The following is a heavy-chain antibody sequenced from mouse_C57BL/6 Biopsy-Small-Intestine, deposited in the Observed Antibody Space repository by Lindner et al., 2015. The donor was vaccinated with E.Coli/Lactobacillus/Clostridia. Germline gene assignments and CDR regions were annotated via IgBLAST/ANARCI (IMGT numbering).Heavy chain of an antibody. D-gene: IGHD1-2*01. CDR3: ARGALLPPPYFDV. CDR1: GYTFTSYD. J-gene: IGHJ1*03. V-gene: IGHV1-85*01. CDR2: IYPRDGST. Sequence: VQLQESGPELVKPGASVKLSCKASGYTFTSYDINWVKQRPGQGLEWIGWIYPRDGSTKYNEKFKGKATLTVDTSSSTAYMELHSLTSEDSAVYFCARGALLPPPYFDVWGTGTTVTVSS.